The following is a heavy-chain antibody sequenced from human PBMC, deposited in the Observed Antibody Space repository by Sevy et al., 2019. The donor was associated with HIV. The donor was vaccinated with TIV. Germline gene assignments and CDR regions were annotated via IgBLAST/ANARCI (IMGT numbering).Heavy chain of an antibody. D-gene: IGHD3-22*01. CDR2: IFKSGDVT. CDR3: AGARYDSSGSFDAFDI. CDR1: GFTLRTYA. J-gene: IGHJ3*02. V-gene: IGHV3-23*01. Sequence: GGSLRLSCVASGFTLRTYAMNWVRQAPGKGLKWVSTIFKSGDVTYYADSVKGRFTMARDNSKNTGYLHMNSLRAEDTALYFCAGARYDSSGSFDAFDIWGQGTMVTVSS.